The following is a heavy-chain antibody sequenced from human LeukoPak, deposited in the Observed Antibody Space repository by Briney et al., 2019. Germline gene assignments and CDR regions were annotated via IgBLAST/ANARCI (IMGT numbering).Heavy chain of an antibody. CDR3: ASGWNGDYERRSDFDY. Sequence: ASVKVSCRASGYTFTSYGISWVRQAPGQGLEWMGWISAYNGNTNYAQKLQGRVTMTTDTSTSTAYMELRSLRSDDTAVYYCASGWNGDYERRSDFDYWGQGTLVTVSS. CDR1: GYTFTSYG. J-gene: IGHJ4*02. V-gene: IGHV1-18*01. D-gene: IGHD4-17*01. CDR2: ISAYNGNT.